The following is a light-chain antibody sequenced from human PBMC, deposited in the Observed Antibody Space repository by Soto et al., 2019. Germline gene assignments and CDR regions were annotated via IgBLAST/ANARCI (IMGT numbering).Light chain of an antibody. CDR3: ATWDDSLSGTV. J-gene: IGLJ2*01. CDR2: ENN. V-gene: IGLV1-47*01. Sequence: QSVLTQPPSASGTPGQRVTISCSGSTSNIGSSSVYWYQQLPGTAPKVFIYENNRRPSGVPDRFSGSKSGTSASLAISGLRSEDEADYYCATWDDSLSGTVFGGGTKLTVL. CDR1: TSNIGSSS.